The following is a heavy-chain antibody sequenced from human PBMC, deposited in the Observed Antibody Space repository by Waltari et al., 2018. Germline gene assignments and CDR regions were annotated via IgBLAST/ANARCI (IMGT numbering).Heavy chain of an antibody. CDR3: ARQFYAYTMDV. CDR1: GGTFSSSV. Sequence: QVHLVQSGAEVKKPGTSGKVSCQASGGTFSSSVISWVRQAPGRGLEWMGGIISIFGAANYTQKFQDRISITADESTSTIYMELSSLTSEDTAVYYCARQFYAYTMDVWGQGTTV. V-gene: IGHV1-69*01. J-gene: IGHJ6*02. CDR2: IISIFGAA. D-gene: IGHD2-2*01.